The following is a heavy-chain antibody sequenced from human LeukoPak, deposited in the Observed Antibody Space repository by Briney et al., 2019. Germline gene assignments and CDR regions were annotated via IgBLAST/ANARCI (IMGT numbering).Heavy chain of an antibody. CDR1: RFTFSSYA. V-gene: IGHV3-64*01. D-gene: IGHD6-19*01. J-gene: IGHJ4*02. CDR3: ARGVLARGRSGWYFDY. CDR2: ISSNGGST. Sequence: SGGSLRLSCAASRFTFSSYAMHWVRQAPGKGLEYVSAISSNGGSTYYANSVKGRFTISRDNSKNTLYLQMGSLRAEDMAVYYCARGVLARGRSGWYFDYWGQGTLVTVSS.